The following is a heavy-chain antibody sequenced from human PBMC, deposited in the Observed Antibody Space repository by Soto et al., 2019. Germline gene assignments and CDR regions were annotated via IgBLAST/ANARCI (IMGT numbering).Heavy chain of an antibody. CDR3: ARARWDRILYYFDY. D-gene: IGHD1-26*01. CDR1: GGSISSGDYY. Sequence: SETLSLTCTVSGGSISSGDYYWGWIRQPPGKGLEWIGSIYYSGSTYYNPSLKSRVTISVDTSKNQFSLKLSSVTAADTAVYYCARARWDRILYYFDYWGQGTLVTVSS. J-gene: IGHJ4*02. V-gene: IGHV4-39*07. CDR2: IYYSGST.